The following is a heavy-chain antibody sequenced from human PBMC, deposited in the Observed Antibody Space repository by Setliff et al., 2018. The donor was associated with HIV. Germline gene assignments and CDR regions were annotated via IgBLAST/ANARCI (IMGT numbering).Heavy chain of an antibody. J-gene: IGHJ4*02. CDR1: GFMFGVDW. CDR3: VRDLARVIAH. CDR2: VTPDGGDK. Sequence: GESLTISCAASGFMFGVDWMSWVRQTPGKGLEWVASVTPDGGDKYYANSMRGRFTISRDNGKNAVYLQMNSLTAEDTALYYCVRDLARVIAHWGQGTQVTVSS. V-gene: IGHV3-7*01. D-gene: IGHD2-21*01.